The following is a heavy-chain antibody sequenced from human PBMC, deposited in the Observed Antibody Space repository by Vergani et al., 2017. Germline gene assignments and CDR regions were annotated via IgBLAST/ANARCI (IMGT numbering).Heavy chain of an antibody. CDR2: ISSSSSYI. D-gene: IGHD3-22*01. V-gene: IGHV3-21*01. J-gene: IGHJ4*02. CDR1: GFTFSSYS. Sequence: EVQLVESGGGLVKPGGYLRLSCAASGFTFSSYSMNWVRQAPGKGLEWVSSISSSSSYIYYADSVKGRFTISRDNAKNSLYLQMNSLRAEDTAVYYCARESHYYDSSGPDYWGQGTLVTVSS. CDR3: ARESHYYDSSGPDY.